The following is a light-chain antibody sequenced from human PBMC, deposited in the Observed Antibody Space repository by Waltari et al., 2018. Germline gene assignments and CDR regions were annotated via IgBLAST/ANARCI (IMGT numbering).Light chain of an antibody. V-gene: IGLV2-23*02. J-gene: IGLJ3*02. Sequence: QSALTQTATVSGSPRQSITISCSGTSSDIGNYNLVSRYRQHPGKAPTLIIYDVNKRPSGVSNRFSGSKSGNTAFLTISGLQTADEADYFCCSYAGSAVSVFGGGTKVTVL. CDR1: SSDIGNYNL. CDR3: CSYAGSAVSV. CDR2: DVN.